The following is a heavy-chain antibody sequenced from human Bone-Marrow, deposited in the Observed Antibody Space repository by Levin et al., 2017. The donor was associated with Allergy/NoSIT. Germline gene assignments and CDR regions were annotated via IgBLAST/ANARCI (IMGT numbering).Heavy chain of an antibody. Sequence: ASVKVSCKGSGDIFSNYWVAWVRQMPGKGLEWMGIIYPDDSDTRYSPSFQGQVTISVDKSISTAHLQRNSLKASDTAMYYCAGQAAGPGAFDVWGQGTMVTVSS. V-gene: IGHV5-51*01. CDR1: GDIFSNYW. D-gene: IGHD6-13*01. CDR3: AGQAAGPGAFDV. CDR2: IYPDDSDT. J-gene: IGHJ3*01.